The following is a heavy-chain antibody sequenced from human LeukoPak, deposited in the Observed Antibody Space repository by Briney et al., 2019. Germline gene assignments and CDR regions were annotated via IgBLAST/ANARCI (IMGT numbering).Heavy chain of an antibody. CDR1: GFTFSSYG. J-gene: IGHJ3*02. CDR3: ARVHRYCSGGSCYSADAFDI. D-gene: IGHD2-15*01. V-gene: IGHV3-30*02. CDR2: IRYDGSNK. Sequence: GGSLRLSCAASGFTFSSYGMHWVRQAPGKGLEWVAFIRYDGSNKYYADSVKGRFTISRDNSKNTLYLQMNSLRAEDTAVYYCARVHRYCSGGSCYSADAFDIWGQGTMVTVSS.